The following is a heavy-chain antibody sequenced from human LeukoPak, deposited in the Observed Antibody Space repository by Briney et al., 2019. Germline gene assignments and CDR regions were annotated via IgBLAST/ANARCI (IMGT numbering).Heavy chain of an antibody. CDR2: IYHSGST. CDR1: GGSISSYY. Sequence: SETLSLTCTVSGGSISSYYWSWIRQPPGKGLEWIGYIYHSGSTNYNPPLKSRATISVDTSKNQFSLKLSSVTAADTAVYYCARSNCYYYGMDVWGQGTTVTVSS. V-gene: IGHV4-59*08. J-gene: IGHJ6*02. CDR3: ARSNCYYYGMDV.